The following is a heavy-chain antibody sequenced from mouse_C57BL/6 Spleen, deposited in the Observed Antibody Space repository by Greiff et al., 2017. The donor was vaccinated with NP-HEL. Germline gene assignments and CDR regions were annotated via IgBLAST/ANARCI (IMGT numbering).Heavy chain of an antibody. CDR1: GYTFTDYE. J-gene: IGHJ2*01. Sequence: VQLQQSGAELVRPGASVTLSCKASGYTFTDYEMHWVKQTPVHGLEWIGAIDPETGGTAYNQKFKGKAILTADKSSSTAYMELRSLTSEDSAVDYCTRPGEITTVVATDYWGQGTTLTVSS. CDR2: IDPETGGT. V-gene: IGHV1-15*01. D-gene: IGHD1-1*01. CDR3: TRPGEITTVVATDY.